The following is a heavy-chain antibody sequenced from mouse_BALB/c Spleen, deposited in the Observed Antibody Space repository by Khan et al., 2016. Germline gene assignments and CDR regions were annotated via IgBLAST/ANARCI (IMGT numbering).Heavy chain of an antibody. V-gene: IGHV14-1*02. CDR3: ARGYYGNYSAY. CDR1: GFNIKDNF. J-gene: IGHJ3*01. CDR2: IDPENGNT. D-gene: IGHD2-1*01. Sequence: EVQLQESGAELVRPGASVKLSCKASGFNIKDNFIHWVKQRPEQGLECSGWIDPENGNTIYAPKFQGRASITADTSSNTAYLQLSSLTSEVTAVYYCARGYYGNYSAYWGQGALVTVSA.